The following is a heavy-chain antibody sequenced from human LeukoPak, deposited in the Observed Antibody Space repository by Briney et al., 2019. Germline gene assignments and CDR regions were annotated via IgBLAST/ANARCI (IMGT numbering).Heavy chain of an antibody. J-gene: IGHJ3*02. Sequence: SETLSLTCTVPGGSISSSTYYWRWIRQPPGKGLEWIGSIYYSGSVNYNPSLKTRVTISADTSKNQLSLKLTSVTAADTALYRCARQGSGGRARDIWGQGTMVTVSS. CDR3: ARQGSGGRARDI. CDR1: GGSISSSTYY. V-gene: IGHV4-39*01. CDR2: IYYSGSV.